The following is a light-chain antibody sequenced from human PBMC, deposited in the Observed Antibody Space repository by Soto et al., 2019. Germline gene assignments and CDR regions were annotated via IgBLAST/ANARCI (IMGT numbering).Light chain of an antibody. J-gene: IGKJ2*01. CDR1: QGLVHSDGSTY. CDR3: LQVTHWPHT. V-gene: IGKV2-30*02. CDR2: RVS. Sequence: DVVMTQSPLSLPVTLGQPASISCRSSQGLVHSDGSTYLNWYHQRPGQPPRRLIYRVSDRDSGVPDRFGGSGSGTDFTLEISRVQAEDIGVYYCLQVTHWPHTFGQGTKLEIK.